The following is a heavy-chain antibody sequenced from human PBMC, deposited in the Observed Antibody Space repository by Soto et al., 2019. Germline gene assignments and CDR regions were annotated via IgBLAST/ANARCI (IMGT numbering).Heavy chain of an antibody. CDR3: ARSLFLASTDTEPFDY. CDR1: RFTFSSYA. J-gene: IGHJ4*02. Sequence: EVQLLESGGGLVQPGGSLVLSCAASRFTFSSYAMSWVRQAPGKGLEWVSSISGGGNDAYYADSVKGRFTISRDNSQNTLYLQMSSLRAXXXXXXXCARSLFLASTDTEPFDYWGQGALVTVSS. V-gene: IGHV3-23*01. CDR2: ISGGGNDA. D-gene: IGHD3-3*02.